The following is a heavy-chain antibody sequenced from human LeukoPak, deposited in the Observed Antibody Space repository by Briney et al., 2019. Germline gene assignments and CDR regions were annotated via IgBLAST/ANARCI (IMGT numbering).Heavy chain of an antibody. Sequence: SEALSLPCNVSGGSISSYYWSWIRQPPGKGLEWIGYIHYTGSTNYNPSLKSRVTISVDTSKNQFSLKLSSVTAADTAVYYCARRYCSSTSCYDGYMDVWGKGTTVTVSS. CDR1: GGSISSYY. V-gene: IGHV4-59*08. J-gene: IGHJ6*03. D-gene: IGHD2-2*01. CDR2: IHYTGST. CDR3: ARRYCSSTSCYDGYMDV.